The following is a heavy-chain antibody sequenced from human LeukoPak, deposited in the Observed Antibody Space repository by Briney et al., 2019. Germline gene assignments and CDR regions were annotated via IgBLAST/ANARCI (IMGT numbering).Heavy chain of an antibody. J-gene: IGHJ4*02. CDR2: IRGGTDYT. Sequence: GGSLRLSCAASGFTFNDYYMSWIRQAPGKGLEWVSYIRGGTDYTSNADSGKGRFPISRDNAKNSLYLQRNGLRAEDRAVYFCARGGSYFDYWGQGTLVTVSS. V-gene: IGHV3-11*06. CDR1: GFTFNDYY. CDR3: ARGGSYFDY. D-gene: IGHD3-16*01.